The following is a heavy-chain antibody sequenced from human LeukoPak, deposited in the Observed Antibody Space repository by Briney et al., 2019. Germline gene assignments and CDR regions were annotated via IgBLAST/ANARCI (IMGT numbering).Heavy chain of an antibody. CDR3: ARMQAANTYNHFDY. D-gene: IGHD3-16*01. V-gene: IGHV4-39*01. J-gene: IGHJ4*02. CDR2: IYYTGNT. Sequence: SETLSLTCSVSGVSISSSNSYWGWIRQPPGKGLEWIGSIYYTGNTYYNASLKSRVTISIDTSKNQFSLKLSSVTAADTAVYYCARMQAANTYNHFDYWGQGTLVTVSS. CDR1: GVSISSSNSY.